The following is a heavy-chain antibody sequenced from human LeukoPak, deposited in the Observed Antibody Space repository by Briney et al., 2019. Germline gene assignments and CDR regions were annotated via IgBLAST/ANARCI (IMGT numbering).Heavy chain of an antibody. CDR3: ARTSYSSGWYRH. V-gene: IGHV3-48*03. Sequence: GGPLRLSCAASGFTFSSYEMNWVRQAPGKGLEWVSYLSSSGSTIYYADSVKGRFTISRDNAKNSLYLQMNSLRAEDTAVYYCARTSYSSGWYRHWGQGTLVTVSS. D-gene: IGHD6-19*01. J-gene: IGHJ4*02. CDR2: LSSSGSTI. CDR1: GFTFSSYE.